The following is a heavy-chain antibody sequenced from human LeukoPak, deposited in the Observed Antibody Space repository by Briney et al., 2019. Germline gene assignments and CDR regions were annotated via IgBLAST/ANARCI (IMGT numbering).Heavy chain of an antibody. Sequence: SETLSLTCTVSGGSISSSSYYWGWIRQPPGKGLEWIGNIFYSGSTDYSPSLKSRVTISVDTPKNQFSLRLSSVTAADTAVYYCASPRERSYYARGFDYWGQGTLVTVSS. CDR3: ASPRERSYYARGFDY. CDR1: GGSISSSSYY. J-gene: IGHJ4*02. D-gene: IGHD1-26*01. V-gene: IGHV4-39*01. CDR2: IFYSGST.